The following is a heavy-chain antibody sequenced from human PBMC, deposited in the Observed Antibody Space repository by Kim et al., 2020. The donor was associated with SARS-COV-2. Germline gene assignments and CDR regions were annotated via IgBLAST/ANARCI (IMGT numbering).Heavy chain of an antibody. CDR2: IKSETDGGTI. D-gene: IGHD6-13*01. Sequence: GGSLRLSCAASGFTFRNAWMTWVRQAPGKGLEWVGRIKSETDGGTIEYAAPVKGRFTIPRDDSKNTLYLQMSSLKTEDTAVYYCTPPSLGYWGQGTLVTVSS. J-gene: IGHJ4*02. V-gene: IGHV3-15*01. CDR1: GFTFRNAW. CDR3: TPPSLGY.